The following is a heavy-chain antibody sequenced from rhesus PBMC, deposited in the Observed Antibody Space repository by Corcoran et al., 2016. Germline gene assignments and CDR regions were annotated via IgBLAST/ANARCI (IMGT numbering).Heavy chain of an antibody. Sequence: QVQLQESGPGLVKPSETLSLTCAIQGYPISSAYGWHWIHQPPGTGLEWIGYIRGINPNTGYSPSLESRVTLSKDTSNNPFSLKLNSVTAADTAVYFCARDPPEGYDYALDVWGRGILVTVSS. D-gene: IGHD4-29*01. V-gene: IGHV4-127*01. CDR1: GYPISSAYG. CDR2: IRGINPNT. J-gene: IGHJ5-2*02. CDR3: ARDPPEGYDYALDV.